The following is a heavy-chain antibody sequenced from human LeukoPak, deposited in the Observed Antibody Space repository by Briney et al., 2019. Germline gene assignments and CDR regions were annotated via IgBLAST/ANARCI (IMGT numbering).Heavy chain of an antibody. D-gene: IGHD6-25*01. CDR1: GYSISNTYY. Sequence: SETLSLTCTVSGYSISNTYYWGWIRQSPGKGLEWIGSIHHSGNRFESGSTHYNPSLRSRVTVSADTSKNQFSLTLSSVTAADTAVSFCARNASSGFFDDWGQGTLVTVSS. J-gene: IGHJ4*02. CDR2: IHHSGNRFESGST. CDR3: ARNASSGFFDD. V-gene: IGHV4-38-2*02.